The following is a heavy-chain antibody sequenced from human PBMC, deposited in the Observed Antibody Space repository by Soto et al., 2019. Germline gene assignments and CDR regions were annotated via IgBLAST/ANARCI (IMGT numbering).Heavy chain of an antibody. Sequence: SETLSLTCTVSGGSISSGGHYWSWIRQPPGKGLERIGYIYYSGSTYYSPSLKSQVTISVDTSKNQLSLKLNSVTAADRAVYYCARVNFLPVYGCRDVWGQGTTATVSS. CDR1: GGSISSGGHY. J-gene: IGHJ6*02. CDR2: IYYSGST. D-gene: IGHD3-9*01. V-gene: IGHV4-30-4*01. CDR3: ARVNFLPVYGCRDV.